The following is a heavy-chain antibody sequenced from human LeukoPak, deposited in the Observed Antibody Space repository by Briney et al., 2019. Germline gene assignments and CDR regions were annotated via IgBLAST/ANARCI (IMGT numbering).Heavy chain of an antibody. D-gene: IGHD3-22*01. V-gene: IGHV3-23*01. CDR3: AFNYYHSSAYYYELDY. CDR1: GFTFSLYA. J-gene: IGHJ4*02. CDR2: IRSSDGST. Sequence: PGGSLRLSCAASGFTFSLYAMSWVRQAPGKGLEWVSAIRSSDGSTYYADSVKGRFTISRDNSKNTLYLQMSSLRAEDTAVYYCAFNYYHSSAYYYELDYWGQGTLVTVSS.